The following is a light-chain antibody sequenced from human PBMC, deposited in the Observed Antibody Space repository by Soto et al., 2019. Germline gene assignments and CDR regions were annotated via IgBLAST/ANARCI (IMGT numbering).Light chain of an antibody. CDR1: QTIRSNY. Sequence: ETVLTQSPGTLSLSPGERATLSCRASQTIRSNYLAWYRQTPGQAPRLLIYGASNRATGIADRFSGSGSGTDFTLLISRLEPEDFALYYCQQYGSSPWIFGQGTKVEIK. J-gene: IGKJ1*01. V-gene: IGKV3-20*01. CDR3: QQYGSSPWI. CDR2: GAS.